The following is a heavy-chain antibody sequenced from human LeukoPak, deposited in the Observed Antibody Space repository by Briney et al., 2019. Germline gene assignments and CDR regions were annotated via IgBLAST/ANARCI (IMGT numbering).Heavy chain of an antibody. V-gene: IGHV1-69*13. D-gene: IGHD3-22*01. CDR1: GGTFSSYA. J-gene: IGHJ6*03. Sequence: GASVKVSCKASGGTFSSYAISWVRQAPGQGLEWMGGIIPIFGTANYAQKFQGRVTITADESTSTAYMELRSLRSDDTAVYYCARRIRDYYDSSGFFPSGYYYMDVWGKGTTVTISS. CDR2: IIPIFGTA. CDR3: ARRIRDYYDSSGFFPSGYYYMDV.